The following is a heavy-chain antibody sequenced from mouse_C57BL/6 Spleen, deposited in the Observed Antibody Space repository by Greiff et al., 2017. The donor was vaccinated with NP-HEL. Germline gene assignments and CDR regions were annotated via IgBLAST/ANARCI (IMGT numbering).Heavy chain of an antibody. CDR3: AREVNSITTDWYFDV. CDR2: INPNNGGT. D-gene: IGHD1-1*01. J-gene: IGHJ1*03. CDR1: GYTFTDYY. Sequence: VPLQQSGPELVKPGASVKISCKASGYTFTDYYMNWVKQSHGKSLEWIGDINPNNGGTSYNQKFKGKATLTVDKSSSTAYMELRSLTSEDSAVYYCAREVNSITTDWYFDVWGTGTTVTVSS. V-gene: IGHV1-26*01.